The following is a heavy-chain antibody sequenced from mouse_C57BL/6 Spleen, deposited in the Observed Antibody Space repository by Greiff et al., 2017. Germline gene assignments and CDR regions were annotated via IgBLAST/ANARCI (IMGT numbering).Heavy chain of an antibody. Sequence: QVQLQQSGPELVKPGASVKISCKASGYAFSSSWMNWVKQRPGKGLEWIGRIYPGDGDTNYNGKFKGKDTLTADKSSSTAYMQLSSLTSEDSAVYFCASCGDYGVLDYWGQGTTLTVSS. J-gene: IGHJ2*01. V-gene: IGHV1-82*01. CDR2: IYPGDGDT. CDR3: ASCGDYGVLDY. D-gene: IGHD2-4*01. CDR1: GYAFSSSW.